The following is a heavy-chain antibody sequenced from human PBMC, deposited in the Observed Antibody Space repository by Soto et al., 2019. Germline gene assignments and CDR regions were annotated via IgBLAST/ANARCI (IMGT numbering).Heavy chain of an antibody. Sequence: ASVKVSCKASGYTFTSYYMHWVRQAPGQGLEWMGIISPSGGSTSYAQKFQGRVTMTRDTSTSTVYMELSSLRSEDTAVYYCARDTIFGGRGYSYMDVWGKGTTVTVSS. V-gene: IGHV1-46*03. CDR2: ISPSGGST. CDR1: GYTFTSYY. J-gene: IGHJ6*03. D-gene: IGHD3-3*01. CDR3: ARDTIFGGRGYSYMDV.